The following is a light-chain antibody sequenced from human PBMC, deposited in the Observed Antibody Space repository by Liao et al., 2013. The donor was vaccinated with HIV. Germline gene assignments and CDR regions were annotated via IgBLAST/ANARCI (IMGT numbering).Light chain of an antibody. Sequence: SYELTQPPSVSVSPGKTARIPCGGNHIGGKSVHWYQQKPGQAPMLVIYYDSDRPSGIPERFSGSNSGNTATLTISRVEAGDEADYCCQVWDSSSDHPHVVFGEGTKLTVL. CDR1: HIGGKS. CDR3: QVWDSSSDHPHVV. CDR2: YDS. J-gene: IGLJ2*01. V-gene: IGLV3-21*04.